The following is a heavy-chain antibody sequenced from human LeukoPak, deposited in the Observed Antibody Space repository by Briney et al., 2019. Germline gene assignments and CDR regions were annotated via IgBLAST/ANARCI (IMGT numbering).Heavy chain of an antibody. Sequence: GGSLRLSCAPSGFTFSAHHMNWVRQAPGKGLEWVSGITASGATTYHADSVKGRFTISRDSSQSTLYLQMNSLRAEDTAVYYCARAEAAGDNRGGYYYFYMDVWGKGTTVTVSS. CDR3: ARAEAAGDNRGGYYYFYMDV. CDR2: ITASGATT. D-gene: IGHD6-25*01. V-gene: IGHV3-23*01. CDR1: GFTFSAHH. J-gene: IGHJ6*03.